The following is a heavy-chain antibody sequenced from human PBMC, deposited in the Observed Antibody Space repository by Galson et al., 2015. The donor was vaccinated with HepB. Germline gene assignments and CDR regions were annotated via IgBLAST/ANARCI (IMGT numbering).Heavy chain of an antibody. D-gene: IGHD5-18*01. Sequence: SVKVSCKASGGTFSSYAISWVRQAPGQGLEWMGGIIPIFGTANYAQKFQGRVTITADESTSTAYMELSSLRSEDTAVYYCARDRGYSYGSNYYYYGMDVWGQGTTVTVSS. V-gene: IGHV1-69*13. CDR1: GGTFSSYA. CDR2: IIPIFGTA. J-gene: IGHJ6*02. CDR3: ARDRGYSYGSNYYYYGMDV.